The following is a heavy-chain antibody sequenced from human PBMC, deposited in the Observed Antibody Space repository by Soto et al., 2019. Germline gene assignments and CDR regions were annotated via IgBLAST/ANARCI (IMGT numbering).Heavy chain of an antibody. V-gene: IGHV4-59*01. D-gene: IGHD3-22*01. Sequence: SETLSLTCTVSGGSISSYDWSWIRQPPGKGLEWIGYIYYSGSTNYNPSLKSRVTISVDTSKNQLSLKLSSVTAADTAVYYCARDLADYYDSSGYGLDVWGQGTTVTVSS. CDR2: IYYSGST. CDR1: GGSISSYD. J-gene: IGHJ6*02. CDR3: ARDLADYYDSSGYGLDV.